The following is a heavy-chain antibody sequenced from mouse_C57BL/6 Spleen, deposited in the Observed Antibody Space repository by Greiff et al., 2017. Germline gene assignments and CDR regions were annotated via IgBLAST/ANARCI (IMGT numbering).Heavy chain of an antibody. V-gene: IGHV1-52*01. J-gene: IGHJ2*01. CDR3: ARSGLGRPDVDY. D-gene: IGHD4-1*01. CDR2: IDPSDSET. CDR1: GYTFTSYW. Sequence: QVQLQQPGAELVRPGSSVKLSCKASGYTFTSYWMHWVKQRPIQGLEWIGNIDPSDSETPYNQKFKDKATVTVDKSSSTAYMQLSSLTSEDSAVYYCARSGLGRPDVDYWGQSTTLTVAS.